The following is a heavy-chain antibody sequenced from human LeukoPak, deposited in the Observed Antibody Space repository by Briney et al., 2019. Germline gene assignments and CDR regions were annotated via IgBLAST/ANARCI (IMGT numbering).Heavy chain of an antibody. CDR2: INHSGST. J-gene: IGHJ4*02. CDR1: GGSFSGNY. Sequence: SETLSLTCAVYGGSFSGNYCSWIRHPPAQGLEWIWEINHSGSTNYNPSLKSRVTISVDTSKNQFSLKLSSVTAADTAVYFCARCSDPYSSRWDWGQGTLVTVSS. D-gene: IGHD6-19*01. V-gene: IGHV4-34*01. CDR3: ARCSDPYSSRWD.